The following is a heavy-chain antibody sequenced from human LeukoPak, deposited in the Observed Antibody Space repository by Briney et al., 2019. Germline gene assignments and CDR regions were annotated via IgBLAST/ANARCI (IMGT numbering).Heavy chain of an antibody. Sequence: PSETLSLTCTVSGGSISSSSYYWGWIRQPPGKGLEWIGSIYYSGSTYYNPSLKSRVTISVDTSKNQFSLKLSSVTAADTAVYYCAREGYDILTGYGHDYWGQGTLVTVSS. J-gene: IGHJ4*02. V-gene: IGHV4-39*07. CDR3: AREGYDILTGYGHDY. CDR1: GGSISSSSYY. CDR2: IYYSGST. D-gene: IGHD3-9*01.